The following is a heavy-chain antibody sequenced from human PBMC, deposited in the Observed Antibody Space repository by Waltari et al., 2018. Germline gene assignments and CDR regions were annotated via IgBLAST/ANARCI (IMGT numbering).Heavy chain of an antibody. CDR2: IRYDASDI. CDR3: AKVGVGLTTWYPFDV. CDR1: GFTFTDYG. D-gene: IGHD1-1*01. V-gene: IGHV3-30*02. Sequence: QVHLVVSGGGVVQPGGSLRLSCAASGFTFTDYGFPWVRQAPGKGLEWVAFIRYDASDIYYRDAVKGRFTISRDNSKNTLFLQMSSLRPEDTAVYYCAKVGVGLTTWYPFDVWGQGTMVTVSS. J-gene: IGHJ3*01.